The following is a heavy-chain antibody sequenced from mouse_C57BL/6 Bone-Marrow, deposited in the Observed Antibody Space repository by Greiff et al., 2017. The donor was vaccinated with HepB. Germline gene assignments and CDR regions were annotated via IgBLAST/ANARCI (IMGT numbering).Heavy chain of an antibody. CDR2: ISYDGSN. CDR3: AGAPPLLTGIDY. Sequence: EVQLQQSGPGLVKPSQSLSLTCSVTGYSITSGYYWNWIRQFPGNKLEWMGYISYDGSNNYNPSLKNRISITRDTSKNQFFLKLNSVTTEDTATYYCAGAPPLLTGIDYWGQGTTLTVSS. D-gene: IGHD4-1*01. CDR1: GYSITSGYY. V-gene: IGHV3-6*01. J-gene: IGHJ2*01.